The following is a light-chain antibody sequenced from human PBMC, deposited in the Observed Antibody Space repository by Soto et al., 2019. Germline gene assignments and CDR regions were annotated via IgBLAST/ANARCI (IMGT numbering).Light chain of an antibody. CDR3: RQYGTSLGFP. Sequence: EIELTQSPGTLSLSPGERATLSCRASQSVSSNLLAWYQEKPGQAPRLLIYGVSKRATGIPDRFSGSGSGTDFTLTISRLEAEDFAVYYCRQYGTSLGFPVGGGTKVDIK. V-gene: IGKV3-20*01. J-gene: IGKJ4*01. CDR2: GVS. CDR1: QSVSSNL.